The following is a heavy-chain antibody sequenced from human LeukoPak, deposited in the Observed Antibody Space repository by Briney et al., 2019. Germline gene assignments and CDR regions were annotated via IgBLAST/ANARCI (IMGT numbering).Heavy chain of an antibody. Sequence: PGGSLRLSCAASGFTFSNAWMNWVRQAPGKGLEWVGRIKSKTDGGTTDYAAPVKGRFTISRDDSKNTLYLQMNSLKTEDTAVYYCTARRIVGATVSLFDYWGQGTLVTVSS. CDR1: GFTFSNAW. J-gene: IGHJ4*02. D-gene: IGHD1-26*01. V-gene: IGHV3-15*07. CDR2: IKSKTDGGTT. CDR3: TARRIVGATVSLFDY.